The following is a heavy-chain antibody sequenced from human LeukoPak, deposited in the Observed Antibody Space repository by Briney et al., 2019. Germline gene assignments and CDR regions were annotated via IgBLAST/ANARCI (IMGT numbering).Heavy chain of an antibody. D-gene: IGHD6-19*01. CDR1: GGSISSGDYY. Sequence: SQTLSLTCTVSGGSISSGDYYWSWIRQPPGKGLEWIGEINHSGSTNYNPSLKSRVTISVDTSKNQFSLKLSSVTAADTAVYYCARGHLIAVADKNPLHYYMDVWGKGTTVTVSS. V-gene: IGHV4-30-4*08. J-gene: IGHJ6*03. CDR2: INHSGST. CDR3: ARGHLIAVADKNPLHYYMDV.